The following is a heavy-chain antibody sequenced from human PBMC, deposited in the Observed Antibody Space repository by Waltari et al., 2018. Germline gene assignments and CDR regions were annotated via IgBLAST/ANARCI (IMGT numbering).Heavy chain of an antibody. CDR3: ARTGTVVVVPTAKGAFHI. CDR2: LYTTGST. V-gene: IGHV4-61*02. Sequence: VQLQESGPGLVEPSQTLSLTCTVSNGSISSGSFYWSWIRQRAGKGLEWIGHLYTTGSTTYTPSLESRVTIAADTSKNQFSLKLTSVTAADSAVYFCARTGTVVVVPTAKGAFHIWGQGTAVTVSS. D-gene: IGHD2-15*01. CDR1: NGSISSGSFY. J-gene: IGHJ3*02.